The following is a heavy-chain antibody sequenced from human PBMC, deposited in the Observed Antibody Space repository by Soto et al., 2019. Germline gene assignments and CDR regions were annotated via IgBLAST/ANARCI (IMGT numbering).Heavy chain of an antibody. CDR2: INAGNGNT. D-gene: IGHD6-13*01. V-gene: IGHV1-3*01. CDR3: AREPLGSSSWYNWLDP. Sequence: ASVKVSCKASGYTFTSYAMHWVRQAPGQRLEWMGWINAGNGNTKYSQKFQGRVTITRDTSASTAYMELSSLRSEDTAVYYCAREPLGSSSWYNWLDPWGQGTLVTVSS. CDR1: GYTFTSYA. J-gene: IGHJ5*02.